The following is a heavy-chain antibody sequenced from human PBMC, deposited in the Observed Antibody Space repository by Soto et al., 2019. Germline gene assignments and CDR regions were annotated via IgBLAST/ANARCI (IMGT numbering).Heavy chain of an antibody. CDR1: AFTFSSYA. J-gene: IGHJ4*02. V-gene: IGHV3-23*01. CDR3: AKGPYSGSYYNNFHYFDY. CDR2: ISGSGDST. Sequence: PGGSLRLSWASSAFTFSSYAMIWVRQAPGKGLEWVSSISGSGDSTYYADSVKGRFTISRDNSKNTLYLQMNSLRAEDTAVYYCAKGPYSGSYYNNFHYFDYWGQGTLVTVSS. D-gene: IGHD1-26*01.